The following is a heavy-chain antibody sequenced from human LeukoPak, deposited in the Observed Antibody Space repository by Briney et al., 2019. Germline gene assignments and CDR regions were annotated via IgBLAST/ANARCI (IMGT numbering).Heavy chain of an antibody. CDR1: GFTFGSYD. D-gene: IGHD2-21*01. CDR2: IGTAGDT. J-gene: IGHJ3*02. V-gene: IGHV3-13*01. CDR3: ARGVVVIAGGLSNAFDI. Sequence: GGSLRLSCAASGFTFGSYDMHWVRQATGKGLEWVSAIGTAGDTYYPGSVKGRFTISRENAKNSLYLQMNSLRAGDTAVYYCARGVVVIAGGLSNAFDIWGQGTMVTVSS.